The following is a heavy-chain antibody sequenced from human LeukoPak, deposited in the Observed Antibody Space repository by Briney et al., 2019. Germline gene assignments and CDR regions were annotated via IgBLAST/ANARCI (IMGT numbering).Heavy chain of an antibody. D-gene: IGHD3-3*01. CDR3: ARDSVLTYYDFWSDYYRRRYYFDY. CDR2: ITYDGSNT. V-gene: IGHV3-30-3*01. J-gene: IGHJ4*02. CDR1: GFAFRNYP. Sequence: GGSLRLSCAASGFAFRNYPMHWVRQAPGKGLEWLTVITYDGSNTYFADSVKGRFTISRDNSRNTLYLQMNSLRAEDTAVYYCARDSVLTYYDFWSDYYRRRYYFDYWGQGTLVTVSS.